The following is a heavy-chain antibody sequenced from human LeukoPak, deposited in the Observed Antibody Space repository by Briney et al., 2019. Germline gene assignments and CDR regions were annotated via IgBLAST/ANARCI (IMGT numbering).Heavy chain of an antibody. J-gene: IGHJ4*02. CDR1: GFTFSSYG. V-gene: IGHV3-30*03. CDR3: ARDLYSSAFDY. Sequence: PGRSLRLSCAASGFTFSSYGMHWVRQAPGKGPEWVAPISYDGSNQYYADSVKGRFTISRDSSKNTLYLQMNSLRAEDTAVYYCARDLYSSAFDYWGQGTLVTVSS. CDR2: ISYDGSNQ. D-gene: IGHD6-13*01.